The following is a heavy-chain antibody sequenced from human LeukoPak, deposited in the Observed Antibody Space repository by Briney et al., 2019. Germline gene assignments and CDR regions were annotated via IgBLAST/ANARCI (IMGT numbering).Heavy chain of an antibody. CDR2: ISGSGGST. V-gene: IGHV3-23*01. CDR3: AKFQSLLNYYSDY. D-gene: IGHD3-22*01. J-gene: IGHJ4*02. CDR1: GFTFSSYA. Sequence: GGSLRLSCVASGFTFSSYAMSWVRHTPGKGLEWVSSISGSGGSTYYADSVKGRFTVSRDNSKNTLYLQVSSLRAEDAAVYYCAKFQSLLNYYSDYWGQGTLVTVSS.